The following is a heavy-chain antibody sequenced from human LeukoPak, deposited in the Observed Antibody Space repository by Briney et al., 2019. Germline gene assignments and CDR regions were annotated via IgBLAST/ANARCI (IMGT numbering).Heavy chain of an antibody. CDR2: IKQDGSVK. D-gene: IGHD3-22*01. Sequence: GGSLRLSCAASGFTFSSYWMSWVRQAPGKGLEWVANIKQDGSVKYYVDSVKGRFTISRDNAKNSLYLQMNSLRAEDTAVYYCARDLVDSSGYYYDYWGQGTLVTVSS. J-gene: IGHJ4*02. V-gene: IGHV3-7*01. CDR1: GFTFSSYW. CDR3: ARDLVDSSGYYYDY.